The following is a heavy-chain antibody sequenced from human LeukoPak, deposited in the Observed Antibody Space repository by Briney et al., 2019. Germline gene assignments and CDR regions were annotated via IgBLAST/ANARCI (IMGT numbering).Heavy chain of an antibody. CDR3: ARGGAITVVRAIIYGLDV. V-gene: IGHV3-53*04. Sequence: PGGSLRLSCAASGFTVSYNYIYWVRQAPGKGLGWGSVIYSGGNTYYADSVKGRFTISRHNSRNTVYLQMNSLRAEDTAIYYCARGGAITVVRAIIYGLDVWGQGTTVTVSS. CDR2: IYSGGNT. D-gene: IGHD3-10*01. J-gene: IGHJ6*02. CDR1: GFTVSYNY.